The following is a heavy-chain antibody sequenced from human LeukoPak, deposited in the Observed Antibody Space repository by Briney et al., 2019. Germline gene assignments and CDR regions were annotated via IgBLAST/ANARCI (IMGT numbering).Heavy chain of an antibody. J-gene: IGHJ3*02. CDR2: VDNDGSST. D-gene: IGHD3/OR15-3a*01. CDR3: ARGGLAHAFDI. V-gene: IGHV3-74*01. CDR1: GFTFIRYR. Sequence: PGGSLRLSCAASGFTFIRYRMHWVRQAPGKGLVWVSRVDNDGSSTRYADSVKGRFTISRDNAKNTVYLQMNSLRAEDTAVYYCARGGLAHAFDIWGQGTVVTVSS.